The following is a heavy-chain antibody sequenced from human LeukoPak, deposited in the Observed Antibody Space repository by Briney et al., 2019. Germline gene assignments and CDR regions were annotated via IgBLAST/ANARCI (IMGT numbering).Heavy chain of an antibody. J-gene: IGHJ3*02. V-gene: IGHV3-30-3*01. CDR2: ISYDGSNK. D-gene: IGHD2-15*01. CDR3: AREGYCSGGSCYLDYAFDI. Sequence: GGSLRLSCAASGFTFSSYAMHWVRQAPGKGLEWVAVISYDGSNKYYADSVKSRFTISRDNSKNTLYLQMNSLRAEDTAVYYCAREGYCSGGSCYLDYAFDIWGQGTMVTVSS. CDR1: GFTFSSYA.